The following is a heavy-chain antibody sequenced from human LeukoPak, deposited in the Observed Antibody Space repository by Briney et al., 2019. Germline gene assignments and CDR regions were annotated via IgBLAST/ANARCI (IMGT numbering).Heavy chain of an antibody. Sequence: GGSLRLSCAASGFTFSSYSMNWVRQAPGKGLEWVSSISSSSSTIYYADSVKGRFTISRDNAKNSLYLQMNSLRAEDTAGYYCARVPHYYDSSGYSSDYWGQGTLVTVSS. V-gene: IGHV3-48*01. CDR1: GFTFSSYS. CDR2: ISSSSSTI. CDR3: ARVPHYYDSSGYSSDY. D-gene: IGHD3-22*01. J-gene: IGHJ4*02.